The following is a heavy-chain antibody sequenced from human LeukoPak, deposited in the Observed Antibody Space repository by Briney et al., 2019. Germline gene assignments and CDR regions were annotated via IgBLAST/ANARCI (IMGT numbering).Heavy chain of an antibody. V-gene: IGHV3-53*03. Sequence: GGSLRLSCAASEFSVGSNYMTWVRQAPGKGLEWVSLIYSGGSTYYADSVKGRFTISRDNAKNSLYLQMNSLRAEDTAVYYCARAPKFRLVGVSKGPFDPWGQGTLVTVSS. CDR1: EFSVGSNY. CDR3: ARAPKFRLVGVSKGPFDP. D-gene: IGHD1-26*01. J-gene: IGHJ5*02. CDR2: IYSGGST.